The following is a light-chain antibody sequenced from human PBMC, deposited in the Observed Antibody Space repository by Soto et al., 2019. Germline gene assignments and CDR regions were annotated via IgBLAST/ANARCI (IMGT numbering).Light chain of an antibody. CDR1: QSISSY. Sequence: DIQMTQSPSTLSGSVGDRVTITCRASQSISSYLNWYQQKPGKAPKLLIYAASSLQSGVPSRFSGSGSGTDFTLTISSLQPEDFATYYCQQSYSTPPVTFGGGTKVDIK. V-gene: IGKV1-39*01. J-gene: IGKJ4*01. CDR3: QQSYSTPPVT. CDR2: AAS.